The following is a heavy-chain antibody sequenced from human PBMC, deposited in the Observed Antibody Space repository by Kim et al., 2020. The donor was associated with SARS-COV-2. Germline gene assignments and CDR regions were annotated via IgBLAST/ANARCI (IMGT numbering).Heavy chain of an antibody. CDR1: GGSISSYY. D-gene: IGHD3-22*01. J-gene: IGHJ4*02. Sequence: SETLSLTCTVSGGSISSYYWSWIRQPPGKGLEWIGYIHDSGRTNYNPSLKSRVTTSLDASKKQFSLKLTSVTAADTAVYYCARGRDSSQFYHFDYWGQGTLVTVSS. V-gene: IGHV4-59*01. CDR3: ARGRDSSQFYHFDY. CDR2: IHDSGRT.